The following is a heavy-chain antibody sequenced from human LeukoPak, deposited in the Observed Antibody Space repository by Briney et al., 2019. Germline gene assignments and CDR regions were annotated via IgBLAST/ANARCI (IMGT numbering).Heavy chain of an antibody. CDR2: IYYSGST. V-gene: IGHV4-59*01. Sequence: SETLSLTCTVSGGSISSYYWSWIRQPPGKGLEWIGYIYYSGSTNYNPSLKSRVTISVDTSKNQFSLKLSSVTAADTAVYYCARRTSGDSSMDVWGQGTTVTVPS. D-gene: IGHD3-16*01. CDR3: ARRTSGDSSMDV. J-gene: IGHJ6*02. CDR1: GGSISSYY.